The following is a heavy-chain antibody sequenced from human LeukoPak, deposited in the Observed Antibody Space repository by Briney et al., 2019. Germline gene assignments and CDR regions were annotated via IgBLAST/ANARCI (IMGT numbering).Heavy chain of an antibody. Sequence: PGGSLRLSRAGSGFNFTGYWMHWVRQAPGKGLVWISRIYSDGRSLTYADSVKGRFTISRDNAKNMLYLQMNSLRAEDTAVYYCARGRGLGELAVASFDSWGQGTLVTVSS. J-gene: IGHJ4*02. CDR1: GFNFTGYW. V-gene: IGHV3-74*03. D-gene: IGHD1-7*01. CDR2: IYSDGRSL. CDR3: ARGRGLGELAVASFDS.